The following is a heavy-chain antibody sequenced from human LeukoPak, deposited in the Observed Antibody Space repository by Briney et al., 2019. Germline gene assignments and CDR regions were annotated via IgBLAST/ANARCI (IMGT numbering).Heavy chain of an antibody. CDR3: TRGSSGRRDN. CDR1: GYTFTSCD. V-gene: IGHV1-8*01. CDR2: RNPNSGNT. Sequence: GASVKVSCKASGYTFTSCDINWVRQATGQGLEWMGWRNPNSGNTGYGQSFQGRITMTRDISIGTAYMELSNLPSEDTAIYYCTRGSSGRRDNWGQGTLVTVSA. D-gene: IGHD6-19*01. J-gene: IGHJ4*02.